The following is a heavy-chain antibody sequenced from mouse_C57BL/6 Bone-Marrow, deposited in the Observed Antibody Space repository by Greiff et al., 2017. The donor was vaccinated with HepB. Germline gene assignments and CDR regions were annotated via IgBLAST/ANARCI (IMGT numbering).Heavy chain of an antibody. CDR3: ARRDYRYFDV. J-gene: IGHJ1*03. D-gene: IGHD1-1*02. Sequence: VQLKESGPELVKPGASVKIPCKASGYTFTDYNMDWVKQSHGKSLEWIGDINPNNGGTIYNQKFKGKATLTVDKSSSTAYMDLRSLTSEDTAVYYCARRDYRYFDVWGTGTTVTVSS. V-gene: IGHV1-18*01. CDR2: INPNNGGT. CDR1: GYTFTDYN.